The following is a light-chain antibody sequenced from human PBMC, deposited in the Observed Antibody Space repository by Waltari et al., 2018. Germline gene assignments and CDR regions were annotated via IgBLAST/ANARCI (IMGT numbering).Light chain of an antibody. V-gene: IGLV2-14*02. J-gene: IGLJ2*01. CDR2: DGS. Sequence: CYQQYPGKAPKLILFDGSRGPSGVSNRFSGSKSGNTASLTISGLQAEDEADYYCSSYTTTSAIIFGGGTTLTVL. CDR3: SSYTTTSAII.